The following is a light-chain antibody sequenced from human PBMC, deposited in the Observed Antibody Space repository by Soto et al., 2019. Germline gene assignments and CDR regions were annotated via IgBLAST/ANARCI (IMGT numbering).Light chain of an antibody. V-gene: IGKV1-5*03. CDR1: QNIDQW. CDR2: KAS. Sequence: DVQMTQSPSTLSASIGDRVTITCRASQNIDQWLAWFQQRPGKAPKVLIYKASTLQTGVPSRFSASGPATEFTLTISSLQPDDFATYYCQHYDGNSPWTFGQGTKVEI. J-gene: IGKJ1*01. CDR3: QHYDGNSPWT.